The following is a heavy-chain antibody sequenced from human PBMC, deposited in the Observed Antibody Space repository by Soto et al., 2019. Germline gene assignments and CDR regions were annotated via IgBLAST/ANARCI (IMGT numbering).Heavy chain of an antibody. CDR2: SNAGSGYT. Sequence: QVQLVQSGAEVKKPGASVKVSCKASGYTFRNYAIHWVRQAPGQRLEWMGWSNAGSGYTKYSQEFRGRVTITRDTSGTTAYMERSSLRSEDMAVYSCARGGGDGHFDSWGQGTLVTVSS. CDR3: ARGGGDGHFDS. J-gene: IGHJ4*02. CDR1: GYTFRNYA. V-gene: IGHV1-3*02. D-gene: IGHD3-16*01.